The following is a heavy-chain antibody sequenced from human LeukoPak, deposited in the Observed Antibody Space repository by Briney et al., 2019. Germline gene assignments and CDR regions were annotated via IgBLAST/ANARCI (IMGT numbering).Heavy chain of an antibody. CDR3: ARAPVHVLKAAAGTFDY. J-gene: IGHJ4*02. Sequence: GGSLRLSCAASGFTFSSYWMHWVRQAPGKGLVWVSRINSDGSSTSYADSVKGRFTISRDNAKNTLYLQMNSLRAEDTAVYYCARAPVHVLKAAAGTFDYWGLGTLVTVSS. CDR2: INSDGSST. V-gene: IGHV3-74*01. D-gene: IGHD6-13*01. CDR1: GFTFSSYW.